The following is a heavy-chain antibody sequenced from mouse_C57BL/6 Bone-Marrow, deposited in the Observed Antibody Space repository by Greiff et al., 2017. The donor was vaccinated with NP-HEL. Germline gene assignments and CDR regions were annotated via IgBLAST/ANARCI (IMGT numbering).Heavy chain of an antibody. V-gene: IGHV1-59*01. J-gene: IGHJ2*01. CDR1: GYTFTSYW. CDR2: IDPSDSYT. CDR3: ARGSYGVDY. Sequence: LQQSGAELVRPGTSVKLSCKASGYTFTSYWMHWVKQRPGQGLEWIGVIDPSDSYTNYNQKFKGKATLTVDTSSSTAYMQLSSLTSEDSAVYYCARGSYGVDYWGQGTTLTVSS. D-gene: IGHD2-12*01.